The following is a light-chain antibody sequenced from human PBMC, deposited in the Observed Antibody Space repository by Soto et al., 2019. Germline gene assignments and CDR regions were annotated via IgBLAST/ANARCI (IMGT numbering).Light chain of an antibody. CDR1: NSNIGNNY. CDR3: GTLDSSPGAV. J-gene: IGLJ2*01. Sequence: QSVLTQPPSVSAAPGQKVTSSCSGSNSNIGNNYVSWYQQLPGTAPKLLIYDNDVRPPGIPDRVSGSKSGTSATLDIPGLQTGDDADSDCGTLDSSPGAVFGGGTKVTVL. V-gene: IGLV1-51*01. CDR2: DND.